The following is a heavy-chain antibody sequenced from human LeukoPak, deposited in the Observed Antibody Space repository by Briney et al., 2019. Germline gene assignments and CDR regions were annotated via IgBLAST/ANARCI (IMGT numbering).Heavy chain of an antibody. CDR3: ARQGGYSYGSLYYFDY. CDR1: GGSISSSSYY. V-gene: IGHV4-61*05. D-gene: IGHD5-18*01. Sequence: SETLSLTCTVSGGSISSSSYYWSWIRQPPGKGLDWIGYIYYSGSTNYNPSPKSRVTISVDTSKNQFSLKLSSVTAADTAVYYCARQGGYSYGSLYYFDYWGQGTLVTVSS. J-gene: IGHJ4*02. CDR2: IYYSGST.